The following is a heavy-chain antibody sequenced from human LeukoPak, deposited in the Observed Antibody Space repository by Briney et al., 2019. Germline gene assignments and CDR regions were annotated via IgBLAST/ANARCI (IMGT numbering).Heavy chain of an antibody. V-gene: IGHV1-18*01. CDR3: AREYGPENDY. CDR1: GYTFTDYG. Sequence: ASVKVSCKASGYTFTDYGGHWVRQAPGQGLEWMAWINTSKGNTEYAQKFQGRVTLTTDTSTSTAYMELRSLRSDDTAVYYCAREYGPENDYWGQGTLVTVSS. J-gene: IGHJ4*02. CDR2: INTSKGNT. D-gene: IGHD3-10*01.